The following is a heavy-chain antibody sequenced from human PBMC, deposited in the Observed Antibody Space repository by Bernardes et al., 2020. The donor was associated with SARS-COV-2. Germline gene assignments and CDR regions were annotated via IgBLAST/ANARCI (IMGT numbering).Heavy chain of an antibody. D-gene: IGHD5-18*01. V-gene: IGHV1-2*04. Sequence: ASVKVSCKASGYTFTGYYMHWVRQAPGQGLEWMGWINPNSDGTNYAQKFQGWVTMTRDTSISTAYMELSRLRSDDTAVYYCARAGSYGYYYYYGMDVWGQGTTVTVSS. J-gene: IGHJ6*02. CDR3: ARAGSYGYYYYYGMDV. CDR2: INPNSDGT. CDR1: GYTFTGYY.